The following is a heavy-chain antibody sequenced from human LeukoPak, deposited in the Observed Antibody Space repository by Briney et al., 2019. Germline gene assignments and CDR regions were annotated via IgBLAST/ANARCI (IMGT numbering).Heavy chain of an antibody. V-gene: IGHV1-2*02. CDR3: ARGGQYCSSTSCYAYYYYYGMDV. CDR2: INPNSGGT. Sequence: ASVKVSCKACGYTFTGYYMHWVRQAPGQGLEWMGWINPNSGGTNYAQKFQGRVTMTRDTSISTAYMELSRLRSDDTAVYYCARGGQYCSSTSCYAYYYYYGMDVWDQGP. J-gene: IGHJ6*02. CDR1: GYTFTGYY. D-gene: IGHD2-2*01.